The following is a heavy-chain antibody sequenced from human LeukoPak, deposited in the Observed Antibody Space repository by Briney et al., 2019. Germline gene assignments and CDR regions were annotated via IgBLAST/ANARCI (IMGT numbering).Heavy chain of an antibody. CDR3: ARGGVDDCSSTSCYVPFDY. CDR1: GGTFSSYA. D-gene: IGHD2-2*01. Sequence: SVKVSCKASGGTFSSYAISWVRQAPGQGLEWMGGIIPIFGTANYAQKFQGRVTITTDESTSTAYMELSSLRSEDTAVYYCARGGVDDCSSTSCYVPFDYWDQGTLVTVSS. V-gene: IGHV1-69*05. J-gene: IGHJ4*02. CDR2: IIPIFGTA.